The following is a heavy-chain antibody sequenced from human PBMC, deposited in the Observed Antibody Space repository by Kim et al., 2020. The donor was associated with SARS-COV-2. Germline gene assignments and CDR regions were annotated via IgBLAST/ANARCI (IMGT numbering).Heavy chain of an antibody. Sequence: GGSLRLSCAASGFTFINYGMHWVRQAPGKRLEWVAVISYDGSNQYYADSVKGRFTISRDNSKNTLYLQMNSLRAEDSAVYYCAKDDSSGWAGILYYFDYWGQGTLVTVSS. CDR1: GFTFINYG. D-gene: IGHD6-19*01. V-gene: IGHV3-30*18. J-gene: IGHJ4*02. CDR3: AKDDSSGWAGILYYFDY. CDR2: ISYDGSNQ.